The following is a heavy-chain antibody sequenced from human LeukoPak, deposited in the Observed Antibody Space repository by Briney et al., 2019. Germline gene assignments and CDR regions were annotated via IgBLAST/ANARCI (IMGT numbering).Heavy chain of an antibody. J-gene: IGHJ4*02. Sequence: PGGSLRLSCAASGFTFRSYWMSWVRQAPGKGLEWVANIKQDGSEEYYVDSVKGRFTISRDNAKSSLYLQMNTLRAEDTAVYYCAKGFPYDFWSAFDYWGQGTLVTVSS. V-gene: IGHV3-7*01. D-gene: IGHD3-3*01. CDR2: IKQDGSEE. CDR3: AKGFPYDFWSAFDY. CDR1: GFTFRSYW.